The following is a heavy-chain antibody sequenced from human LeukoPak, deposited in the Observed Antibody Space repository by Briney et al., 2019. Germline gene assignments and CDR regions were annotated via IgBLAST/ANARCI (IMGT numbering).Heavy chain of an antibody. J-gene: IGHJ5*02. Sequence: ASVKVSCKASGYTFTGYYMHWVRQAPGQGLEWMGWINPNSGGTNYAQKFQGRVTMTRDTSISTAYMELSRLRSDDTAVYYCARNSGSNGAGNWMGPAARPARWFDPWGQGTLVTVSS. CDR1: GYTFTGYY. CDR3: ARNSGSNGAGNWMGPAARPARWFDP. D-gene: IGHD6-6*01. CDR2: INPNSGGT. V-gene: IGHV1-2*02.